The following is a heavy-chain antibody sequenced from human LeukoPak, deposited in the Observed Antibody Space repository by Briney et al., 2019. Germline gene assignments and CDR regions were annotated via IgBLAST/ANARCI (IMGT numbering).Heavy chain of an antibody. CDR1: GGSISSYY. Sequence: SESLTLTCTVSGGSISSYYWRWVRQPPGKGLEWIGYIYYSGTTNYNPPLNSRVTISVDTSKNQFSLKLSSVTAADTAVYYCARGVYIAAAQYAYWGQGTLVTVSS. J-gene: IGHJ4*02. D-gene: IGHD6-13*01. CDR3: ARGVYIAAAQYAY. CDR2: IYYSGTT. V-gene: IGHV4-59*01.